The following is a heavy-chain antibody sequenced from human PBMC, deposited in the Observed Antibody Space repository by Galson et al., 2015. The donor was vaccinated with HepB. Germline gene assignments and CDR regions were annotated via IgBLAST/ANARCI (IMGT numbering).Heavy chain of an antibody. CDR2: INADNGKT. V-gene: IGHV1-18*01. D-gene: IGHD4-23*01. CDR1: GYILRNSG. J-gene: IGHJ3*02. Sequence: QSGAEVKRPGASVKVSCKASGYILRNSGISWVRQAPGQGLQWMGWINADNGKTTYAQNLQGRVTMTTDTSTSTVYMELRSLRSDDSAAYYCARQSWTTVVTSPLDIWGQGTMVTVTS. CDR3: ARQSWTTVVTSPLDI.